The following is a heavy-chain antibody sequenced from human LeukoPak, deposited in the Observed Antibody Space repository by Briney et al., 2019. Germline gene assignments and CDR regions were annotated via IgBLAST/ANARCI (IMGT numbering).Heavy chain of an antibody. J-gene: IGHJ3*02. D-gene: IGHD3-22*01. Sequence: PGGSLRLSCAASGFTFDDYGMSWVRQAPGKGLEWVSGINWNGGSTGYADSVKGRFTISRDNAKNTLYLQMNSLRAEDTAVYYCARDFYDSSGYRVDAFDMWGQGTMVTVSS. CDR3: ARDFYDSSGYRVDAFDM. V-gene: IGHV3-20*04. CDR2: INWNGGST. CDR1: GFTFDDYG.